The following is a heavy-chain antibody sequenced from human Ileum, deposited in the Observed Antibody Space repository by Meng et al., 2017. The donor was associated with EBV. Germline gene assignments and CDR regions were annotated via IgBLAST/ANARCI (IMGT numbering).Heavy chain of an antibody. J-gene: IGHJ2*01. CDR3: ARGQKGYFDL. Sequence: QVQLQEPGPGPGKPSQTLALTCTVLGGSISSSNYYWSWIRQPPGKGLEWSGHIYNSGSTYYNPSLKSRITISVDTSKNQFSLKLSSVTAADTAVYYCARGQKGYFDLWGRGTLVTVSS. CDR2: IYNSGST. CDR1: GGSISSSNYY. V-gene: IGHV4-30-4*01.